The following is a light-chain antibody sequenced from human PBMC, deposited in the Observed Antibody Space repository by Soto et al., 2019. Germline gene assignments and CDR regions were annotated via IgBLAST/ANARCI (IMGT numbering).Light chain of an antibody. Sequence: EIVMTQSPATLSVSPGERATLSCRASQSVSSNLDWYQQKPGQAPRHLIYGASTRATGIPARFSGSGSRTKFTLTISSLQSEDFAVYYCQQYNNWPPGFTFGPGTKVDIK. CDR1: QSVSSN. CDR2: GAS. J-gene: IGKJ3*01. V-gene: IGKV3-15*01. CDR3: QQYNNWPPGFT.